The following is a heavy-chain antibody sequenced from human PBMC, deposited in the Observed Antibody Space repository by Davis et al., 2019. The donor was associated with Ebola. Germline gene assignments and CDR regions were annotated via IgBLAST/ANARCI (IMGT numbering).Heavy chain of an antibody. V-gene: IGHV3-23*01. CDR2: TAGGGYT. Sequence: PGGSLRLSCAASGFTFNGYAMSWVRQAPGKGLEWVSTTAGGGYTYYADSMKGRFTASRDNSKNTLYLQMNNLRGEDTAVYYCAKEGQVGGHSYFGSWGQGTLVTVSS. CDR3: AKEGQVGGHSYFGS. CDR1: GFTFNGYA. D-gene: IGHD3-16*01. J-gene: IGHJ4*02.